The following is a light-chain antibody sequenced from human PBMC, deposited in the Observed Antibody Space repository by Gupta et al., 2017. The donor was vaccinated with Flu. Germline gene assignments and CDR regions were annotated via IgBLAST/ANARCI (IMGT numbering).Light chain of an antibody. Sequence: EIVMTQSPATLSVSPGERATLSCRASQSVSSNLAWYQQNPGQAPRLLIYGASTRATGIPARFSGSGSGTKFTLTISSLQSEDFAVYYCQQYNNWPPNSFGQWTKLEIK. CDR1: QSVSSN. CDR2: GAS. CDR3: QQYNNWPPNS. V-gene: IGKV3-15*01. J-gene: IGKJ2*03.